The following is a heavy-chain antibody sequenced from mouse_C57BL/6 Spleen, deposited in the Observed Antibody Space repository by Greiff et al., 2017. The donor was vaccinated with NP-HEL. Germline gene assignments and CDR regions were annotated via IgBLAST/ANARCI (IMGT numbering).Heavy chain of an antibody. Sequence: QVHVKQSGAELVRPGTSVKVSCKASGYAFTNYLIEWVKQRPGQGLEWIGVINPGSGGTNYNEKFKGKATLTADKSSSTAYMQLSSLTSEDSAVYVWARDYGSNPAWFAYWGKGTRVTVSA. CDR1: GYAFTNYL. CDR2: INPGSGGT. J-gene: IGHJ3*01. CDR3: ARDYGSNPAWFAY. V-gene: IGHV1-54*01. D-gene: IGHD1-1*01.